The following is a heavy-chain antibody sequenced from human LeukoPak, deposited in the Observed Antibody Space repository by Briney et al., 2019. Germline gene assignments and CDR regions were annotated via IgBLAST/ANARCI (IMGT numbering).Heavy chain of an antibody. CDR3: TTDRLTVTQALDY. CDR1: RFTFSNAW. V-gene: IGHV3-15*01. Sequence: PGGSLRLSCAASRFTFSNAWMTWVRQAPGKGLEWVGRIKSKTNGGTTDYTAPVKGRFTISRDDSKNTLYLQMNSLKTEDTAVYYCTTDRLTVTQALDYWGQGSLVTVSS. CDR2: IKSKTNGGTT. D-gene: IGHD2-15*01. J-gene: IGHJ4*02.